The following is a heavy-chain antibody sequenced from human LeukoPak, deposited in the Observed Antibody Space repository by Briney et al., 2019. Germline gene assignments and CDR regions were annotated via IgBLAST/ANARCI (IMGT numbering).Heavy chain of an antibody. CDR3: ARDSYGDANFDS. J-gene: IGHJ4*02. CDR2: IYADGNT. Sequence: GGSLRLSCAASGFIVNTNYMTWVRQAPGRGLEWVSFIYADGNTYYADSVKGRFTISRDVSKNAVYLQMNSLRAEDTAVYYCARDSYGDANFDSWGQGTLVTVSS. CDR1: GFIVNTNY. D-gene: IGHD4-17*01. V-gene: IGHV3-53*01.